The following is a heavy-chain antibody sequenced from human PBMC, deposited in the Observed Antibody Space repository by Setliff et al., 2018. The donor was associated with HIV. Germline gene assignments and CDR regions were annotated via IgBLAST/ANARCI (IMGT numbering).Heavy chain of an antibody. V-gene: IGHV4-59*01. CDR3: ARCPSPPYCTSTTCYVDYYYMDV. CDR2: IYYSGST. D-gene: IGHD2-2*01. Sequence: SETLSLTCTVSGGSIGSYYWSWIRQPPGKGLEWIGYIYYSGSTNYNPSLKSRVTISVDTSKNQFTLKLSSVTAADTAVYYCARCPSPPYCTSTTCYVDYYYMDVWGKGTTVTVSS. CDR1: GGSIGSYY. J-gene: IGHJ6*03.